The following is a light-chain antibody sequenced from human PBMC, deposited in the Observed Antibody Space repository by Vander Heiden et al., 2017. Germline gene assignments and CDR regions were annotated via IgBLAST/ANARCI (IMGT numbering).Light chain of an antibody. CDR2: QDS. V-gene: IGLV3-1*01. CDR3: QAWDSSTVV. Sequence: SYELTQPPSVSVSPGQTASITCSGDKLGAKYACWYQQKPAQSLVRVIYQDSKRPSGIPERFSGSNSGTTATLTISGTQAVDEAYYYSQAWDSSTVVFGGGTKLTVL. CDR1: KLGAKY. J-gene: IGLJ2*01.